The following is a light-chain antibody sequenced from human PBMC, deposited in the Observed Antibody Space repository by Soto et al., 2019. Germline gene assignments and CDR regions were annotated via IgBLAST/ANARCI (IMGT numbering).Light chain of an antibody. CDR2: SNN. V-gene: IGLV1-44*01. CDR1: SSNIGSNT. Sequence: QSVLTQPPSASGTPGQRVTISCSGSSSNIGSNTVNWYQQLPGTAPKLLIYSNNQRPSGVPDRFSGSKSGTSASLAISGLLSEDEADYYCAAWDDSLNGPFYVFGTGTKVTVL. CDR3: AAWDDSLNGPFYV. J-gene: IGLJ1*01.